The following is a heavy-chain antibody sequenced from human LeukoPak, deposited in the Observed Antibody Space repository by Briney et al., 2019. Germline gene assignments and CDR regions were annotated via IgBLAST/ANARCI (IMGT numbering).Heavy chain of an antibody. CDR3: ARIVPGLYYFDY. V-gene: IGHV1-18*01. J-gene: IGHJ4*02. Sequence: ASVKVSCKASGYTFTSYGISWVRQTPGQGLEWMGWISAYNGNTNYAQKLQGRVTMTTDTSTSTAYMELRSLRSDDTAVYYCARIVPGLYYFDYWGQGTLVTVSS. D-gene: IGHD1-14*01. CDR1: GYTFTSYG. CDR2: ISAYNGNT.